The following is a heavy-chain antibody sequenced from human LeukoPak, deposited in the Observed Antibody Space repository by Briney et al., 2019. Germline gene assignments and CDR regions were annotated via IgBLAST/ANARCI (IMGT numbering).Heavy chain of an antibody. CDR1: GYTFTSYG. J-gene: IGHJ4*02. Sequence: GASVKVSCKASGYTFTSYGISWVRQAPGLGLEWMGWISAYNGNTNYAQKLQGRVTMTTDTSTSTAYMELRSLRSDDTAVYYCARDPRGYSYGAGLDYWGQGTLVTVSS. CDR2: ISAYNGNT. D-gene: IGHD5-18*01. CDR3: ARDPRGYSYGAGLDY. V-gene: IGHV1-18*01.